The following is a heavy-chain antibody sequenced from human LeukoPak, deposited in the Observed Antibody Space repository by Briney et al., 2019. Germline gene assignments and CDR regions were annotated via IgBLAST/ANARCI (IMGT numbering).Heavy chain of an antibody. V-gene: IGHV4-59*08. CDR3: ARRSWGIAAAGTSYYYMGV. Sequence: PSETLSLTCTVSGGSISSYYWSWIRQPPGKGLEWIGYIYYSGSTNYNPSLKSRVTISVDTSKNQFSLKLSSVTAADTAVYYCARRSWGIAAAGTSYYYMGVWGKGTTVTVSS. D-gene: IGHD6-13*01. CDR2: IYYSGST. CDR1: GGSISSYY. J-gene: IGHJ6*03.